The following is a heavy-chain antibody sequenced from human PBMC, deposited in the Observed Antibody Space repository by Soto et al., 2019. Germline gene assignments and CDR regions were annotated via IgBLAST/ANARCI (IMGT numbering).Heavy chain of an antibody. V-gene: IGHV3-74*01. CDR1: GFTFSSYW. J-gene: IGHJ4*02. D-gene: IGHD2-15*01. Sequence: EVQLVESGGGLVQPGGSLRLSCAASGFTFSSYWMHWVRQAPGKGLVWVSRINSDGSSTSYADSVKGRFTISRDNAKNTLYLPMNSLRAEDTAVYYCVGTSLVVAAATREDYWGQGTLVTVSS. CDR2: INSDGSST. CDR3: VGTSLVVAAATREDY.